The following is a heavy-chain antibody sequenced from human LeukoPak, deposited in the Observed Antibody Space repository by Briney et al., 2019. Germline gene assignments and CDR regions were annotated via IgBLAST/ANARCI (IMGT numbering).Heavy chain of an antibody. CDR1: GFTFRSYA. CDR3: AKGEYSSGWEWYYFDY. J-gene: IGHJ4*02. D-gene: IGHD6-19*01. Sequence: GGSLRLSXAASGFTFRSYAMSWVRQAPGKGLEWVSAISGSGGSTYYADSVKGRFTISRDNSKNTLYLQMNSLRAEDTAVYYCAKGEYSSGWEWYYFDYWGQGTLVTVSS. CDR2: ISGSGGST. V-gene: IGHV3-23*01.